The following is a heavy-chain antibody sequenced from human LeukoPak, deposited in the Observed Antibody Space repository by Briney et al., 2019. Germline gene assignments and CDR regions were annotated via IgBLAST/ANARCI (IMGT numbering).Heavy chain of an antibody. CDR1: GGSSSNYY. V-gene: IGHV4-59*01. J-gene: IGHJ4*02. D-gene: IGHD3-9*01. CDR2: IYYSGST. Sequence: KPSETLYLTCTVSGGSSSNYYWSWIRQPPGKGLEWIAYIYYSGSTNCNPSLKSPVTISIDTSKNQFSLKLSSVTAADTAVYYCARGPTRYYFDYWGQGTTVAASS. CDR3: ARGPTRYYFDY.